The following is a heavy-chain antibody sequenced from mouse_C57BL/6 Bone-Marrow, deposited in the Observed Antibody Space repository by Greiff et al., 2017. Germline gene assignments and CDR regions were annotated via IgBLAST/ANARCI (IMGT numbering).Heavy chain of an antibody. J-gene: IGHJ4*01. CDR2: IWSGGST. V-gene: IGHV2-2*01. CDR3: ARNYGITTAVATPYYYAMDY. CDR1: GFSFTSYG. Sequence: VQLVESGPGLVQPSQSLSITCTVSGFSFTSYGVHWVRQSPGKGLEWLGVIWSGGSTDYNAAFLSSLSISKDNSKSQVVFKMNSLQADDTAIYYCARNYGITTAVATPYYYAMDYWGQGTSVTVSS. D-gene: IGHD1-1*01.